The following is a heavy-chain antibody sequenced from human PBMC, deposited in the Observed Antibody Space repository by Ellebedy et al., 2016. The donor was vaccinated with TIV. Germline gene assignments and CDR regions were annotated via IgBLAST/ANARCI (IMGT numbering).Heavy chain of an antibody. J-gene: IGHJ3*01. D-gene: IGHD4-23*01. V-gene: IGHV3-23*01. Sequence: GESLKISCAASGLTFSSHAMSWVRQAPGKGLEWVSSIPESGGNTYYADSVKGRFTISRDHSKDTLFLQMNSLRAEDTAIYFCARDPVGVGPAFDVWGQGTMVTVSS. CDR2: IPESGGNT. CDR3: ARDPVGVGPAFDV. CDR1: GLTFSSHA.